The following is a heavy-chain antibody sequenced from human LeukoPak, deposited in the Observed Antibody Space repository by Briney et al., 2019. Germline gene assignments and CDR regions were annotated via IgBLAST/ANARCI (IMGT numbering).Heavy chain of an antibody. D-gene: IGHD7-27*01. Sequence: SETLSLTCTVAGGSISSSSYFWGWIRQPPGKGLEWIGSIYYSGSTYYNPSLNSRVTISVDTSKNQLSLKLSSVTAADTAVYYCAKDMGIRYFDYWGQGTPVTVSS. J-gene: IGHJ4*02. CDR2: IYYSGST. CDR3: AKDMGIRYFDY. V-gene: IGHV4-39*07. CDR1: GGSISSSSYF.